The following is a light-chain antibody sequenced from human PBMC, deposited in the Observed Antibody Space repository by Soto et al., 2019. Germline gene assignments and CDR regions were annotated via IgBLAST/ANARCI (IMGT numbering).Light chain of an antibody. CDR3: QQYDRWPVT. CDR2: GAS. J-gene: IGKJ4*01. Sequence: ETVMTQSPATLSLSLGERATLSCRASQSVTYNLAWYQQKPGQAPRLLIHGASTRAIGVPDRFSGSGFGTEFTLTISSLQSEDFAVYYCQQYDRWPVTFGGGTKVEIK. CDR1: QSVTYN. V-gene: IGKV3-15*01.